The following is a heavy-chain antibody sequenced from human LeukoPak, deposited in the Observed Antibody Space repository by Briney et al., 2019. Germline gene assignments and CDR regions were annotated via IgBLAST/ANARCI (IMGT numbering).Heavy chain of an antibody. D-gene: IGHD4-11*01. CDR3: ARRDYSDYFFDY. CDR1: GFTFSDYY. J-gene: IGHJ4*02. CDR2: ISGSGDSK. V-gene: IGHV3-11*01. Sequence: GGSLRLSCAASGFTFSDYYMGWIRQAPGKGPEWLSYISGSGDSKFYADSVKGRFTISRDNAKNSLYLQMNSLRAEDTAVYYCARRDYSDYFFDYWGQGTLVTVSS.